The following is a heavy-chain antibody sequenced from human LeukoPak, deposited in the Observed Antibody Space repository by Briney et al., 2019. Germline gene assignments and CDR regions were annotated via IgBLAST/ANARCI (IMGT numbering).Heavy chain of an antibody. Sequence: GRSLRLSCAASGFSFSSYAMHWVRQAPGKGLEWVAVISYDGSNKYYADSVKGRFTISRDNSKNTLYLQMNSLRAEDTAVYYCARTFWDKSNGYDCYFDYWGQGSLVTVSS. J-gene: IGHJ4*02. D-gene: IGHD5-12*01. CDR3: ARTFWDKSNGYDCYFDY. CDR2: ISYDGSNK. V-gene: IGHV3-30*04. CDR1: GFSFSSYA.